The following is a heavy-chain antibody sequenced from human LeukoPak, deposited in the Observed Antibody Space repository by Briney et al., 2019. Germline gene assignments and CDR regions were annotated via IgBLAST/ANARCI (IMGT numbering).Heavy chain of an antibody. Sequence: GGSLRLSCAASGFSFSNYWMTWVRQAPGKGLEWVANIRQDGSEKHYVDSVKGRFTISRDNAKNSLYLQMNSLRAEDTAVYHCANGQRGFQYWGQGTLVSVSS. V-gene: IGHV3-7*01. J-gene: IGHJ4*02. D-gene: IGHD2-8*01. CDR2: IRQDGSEK. CDR3: ANGQRGFQY. CDR1: GFSFSNYW.